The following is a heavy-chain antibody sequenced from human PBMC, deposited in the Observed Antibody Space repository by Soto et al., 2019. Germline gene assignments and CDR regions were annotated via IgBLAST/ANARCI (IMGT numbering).Heavy chain of an antibody. CDR1: GGSISSYY. Sequence: PSETLSLTCTVSGGSISSYYWSWIRQPPGKGLEWIGYIYYSGSTNYNPSLKSRVTISVDTSKNQFSLKLSSVTAADTAVYYCARYIWRRGYFDYWGQGNLVTVSS. J-gene: IGHJ4*02. CDR2: IYYSGST. V-gene: IGHV4-59*01. CDR3: ARYIWRRGYFDY. D-gene: IGHD3-10*01.